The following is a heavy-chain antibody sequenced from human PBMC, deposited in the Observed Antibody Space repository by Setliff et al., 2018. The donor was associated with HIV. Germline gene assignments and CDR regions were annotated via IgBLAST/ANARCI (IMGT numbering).Heavy chain of an antibody. CDR2: IYYSGTT. CDR1: GDSVSSASYY. D-gene: IGHD6-6*01. V-gene: IGHV4-61*01. CDR3: ASEAWTSYRSSSGYYYYYMDV. J-gene: IGHJ6*03. Sequence: SETLSLTCTVSGDSVSSASYYWSWIRQPPGKGLEWIGYIYYSGTTKYNPSLKSRVTISVDTSKNQFSLKLSSVAAADTAVYYCASEAWTSYRSSSGYYYYYMDVWGKGTTVTVS.